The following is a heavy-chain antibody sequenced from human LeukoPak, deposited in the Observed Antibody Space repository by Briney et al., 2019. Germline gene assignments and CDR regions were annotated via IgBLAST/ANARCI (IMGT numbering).Heavy chain of an antibody. D-gene: IGHD2-21*02. Sequence: SVKVSCKASGGTFSSHAMSWVRQAPGQGLEWMGGIIPILDITNYAQKFQGRVTITADKSTGTAYMELSSLRSEDTAVYYCAILSDGAYCGGDCFYLDYWSQGTLVTVSS. V-gene: IGHV1-69*10. CDR3: AILSDGAYCGGDCFYLDY. CDR2: IIPILDIT. J-gene: IGHJ4*02. CDR1: GGTFSSHA.